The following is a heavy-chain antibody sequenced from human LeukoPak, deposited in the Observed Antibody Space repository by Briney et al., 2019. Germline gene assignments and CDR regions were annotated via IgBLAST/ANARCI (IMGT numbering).Heavy chain of an antibody. D-gene: IGHD6-19*01. CDR2: IKQDGSEK. CDR1: GFTFSSYW. Sequence: GGSLRLSCAASGFTFSSYWMSWVRQAPGKGLEWVANIKQDGSEKYYADSVKGRFTISRDNAKNSLYLQMNSLRAEDTALYYCAKDATYSSGWTDYWGQGTLVTVSS. V-gene: IGHV3-7*03. CDR3: AKDATYSSGWTDY. J-gene: IGHJ4*02.